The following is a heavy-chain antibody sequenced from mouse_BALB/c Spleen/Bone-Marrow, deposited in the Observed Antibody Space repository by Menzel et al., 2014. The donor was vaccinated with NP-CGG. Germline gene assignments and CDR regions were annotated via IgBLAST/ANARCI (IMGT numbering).Heavy chain of an antibody. CDR2: IYPGDGDT. D-gene: IGHD2-3*01. CDR3: ARSDGYRAMDY. Sequence: VQLQQSGPELVKPGALVKISCKASGYTFTSYDINWVKQRPGQGLEWIGRIYPGDGDTNYNGKFKGKATLTADKSSSTAYMQLSSLTSVDSAVYFCARSDGYRAMDYWGQGTSVTVSS. CDR1: GYTFTSYD. J-gene: IGHJ4*01. V-gene: IGHV1S56*01.